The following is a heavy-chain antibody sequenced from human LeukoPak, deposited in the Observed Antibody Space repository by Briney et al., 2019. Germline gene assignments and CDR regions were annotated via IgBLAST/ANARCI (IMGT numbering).Heavy chain of an antibody. V-gene: IGHV4-34*01. CDR3: ARGRGAARFVTIEFDY. Sequence: PSETLSLTCAVYGGSFSGYHWCWSCLRPQTGQEWMWVINHRGSTNYNPSLKSRVTMSVDTSKHQYSLKLSSVTAADTAVYYCARGRGAARFVTIEFDYWGQGALVTVSS. CDR2: INHRGST. CDR1: GGSFSGYH. J-gene: IGHJ4*02. D-gene: IGHD6-6*01.